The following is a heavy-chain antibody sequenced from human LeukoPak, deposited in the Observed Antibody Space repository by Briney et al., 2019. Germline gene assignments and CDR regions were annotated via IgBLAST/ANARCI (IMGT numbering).Heavy chain of an antibody. CDR3: AKGYEYSSSWYAY. CDR1: GFTVSSYA. Sequence: GGSLRLSCAASGFTVSSYAMSWVRQAPGKGLEWVSAISGSGGSTYYADSVKGRFTISRDNSKNTLYLQMNSLRAEDTAVYYCAKGYEYSSSWYAYWGQGTLVTVSS. V-gene: IGHV3-23*01. D-gene: IGHD6-13*01. J-gene: IGHJ4*02. CDR2: ISGSGGST.